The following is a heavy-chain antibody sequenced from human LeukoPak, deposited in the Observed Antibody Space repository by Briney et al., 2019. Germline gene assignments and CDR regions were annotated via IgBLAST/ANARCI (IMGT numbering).Heavy chain of an antibody. CDR3: ARDHLPDRGYYYYMDV. CDR1: GYTFTSYD. CDR2: IIPIFGTA. D-gene: IGHD1-14*01. V-gene: IGHV1-69*05. Sequence: SVKVSCKASGYTFTSYDIHWVRQATGQGLEWMGGIIPIFGTANYAQKFQGRVTITTDESTSTAYMELSSLRSEDTAVYYCARDHLPDRGYYYYMDVWGKGTTVTVSS. J-gene: IGHJ6*03.